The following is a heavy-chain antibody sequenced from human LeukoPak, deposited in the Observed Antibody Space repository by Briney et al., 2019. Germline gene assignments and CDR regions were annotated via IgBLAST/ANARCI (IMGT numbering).Heavy chain of an antibody. CDR3: PTLRSITVIVVVSPGLFDY. Sequence: SETLSLTCTVSGGSISSSSYYWGWIRQPPGKGLEWVGSIYYSGSTYYNPSLKGRVAISVDTSKNQFSLKLSSVTAADTAVYYCPTLRSITVIVVVSPGLFDYWGQGTLVTVSS. CDR2: IYYSGST. D-gene: IGHD3-22*01. CDR1: GGSISSSSYY. J-gene: IGHJ4*02. V-gene: IGHV4-39*01.